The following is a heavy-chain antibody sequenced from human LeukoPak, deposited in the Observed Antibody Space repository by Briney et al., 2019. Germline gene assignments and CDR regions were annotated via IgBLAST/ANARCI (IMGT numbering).Heavy chain of an antibody. CDR1: GYRFTRYW. J-gene: IGHJ6*02. D-gene: IGHD6-6*01. V-gene: IGHV5-51*01. CDR2: IYPGDSDT. CDR3: ARHRSIAARPPYYYYYYGMDV. Sequence: GESLKISCKGSGYRFTRYWIGWVRQMPGKGLEWMGIIYPGDSDTRYSPSFQGQVTISADKSISTAYLQWSSLKASDTAMYYCARHRSIAARPPYYYYYYGMDVWGQGTTVTVSS.